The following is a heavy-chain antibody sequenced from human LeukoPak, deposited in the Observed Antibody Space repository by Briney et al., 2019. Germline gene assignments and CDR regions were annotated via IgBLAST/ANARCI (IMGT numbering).Heavy chain of an antibody. CDR3: ARDGNYYYDSSGYYPY. CDR2: INHSGST. D-gene: IGHD3-22*01. V-gene: IGHV4-34*01. J-gene: IGHJ4*02. Sequence: SETLSLTCGVYDGSFSVYYWSWIRQPPGKGLEWIGEINHSGSTNYKSSLKSRVTISVDTSKNEFSLKLSSVTAADTAVYYCARDGNYYYDSSGYYPYWGQGTLVTVSS. CDR1: DGSFSVYY.